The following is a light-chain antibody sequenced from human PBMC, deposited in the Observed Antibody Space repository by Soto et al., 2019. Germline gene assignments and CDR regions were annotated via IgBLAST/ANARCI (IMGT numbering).Light chain of an antibody. J-gene: IGLJ3*02. Sequence: QSALTQPPSASGSPGQSVTISCTGTSSDVGAYNYVPWYQQHAGKAPKLVIYEVTKRPSGVPDRFSGSKSANTASLTVSGLQAEVEADYYCSSFAASNTWVFGGGTKVTVL. CDR2: EVT. V-gene: IGLV2-8*01. CDR3: SSFAASNTWV. CDR1: SSDVGAYNY.